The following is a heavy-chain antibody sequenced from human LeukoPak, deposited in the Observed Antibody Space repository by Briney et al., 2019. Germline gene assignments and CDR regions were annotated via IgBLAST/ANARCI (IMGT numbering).Heavy chain of an antibody. CDR1: GFSFSSYS. Sequence: GGSLRLSCAGSGFSFSSYSMNWVRQAPGKGLEWISYISGSSDIIYYGDSVKGRFTISRDNAKNSLYLQMNSLRVEDTAIFYCARGYCSSTSCRNDYWGQGTLVTVSS. D-gene: IGHD2-2*01. CDR3: ARGYCSSTSCRNDY. V-gene: IGHV3-48*01. CDR2: ISGSSDII. J-gene: IGHJ4*02.